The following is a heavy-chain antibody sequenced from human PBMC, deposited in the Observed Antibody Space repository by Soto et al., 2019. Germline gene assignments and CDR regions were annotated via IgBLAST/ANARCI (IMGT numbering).Heavy chain of an antibody. D-gene: IGHD2-15*01. V-gene: IGHV3-21*01. CDR3: AVMVAARRAFDY. J-gene: IGHJ4*02. CDR1: GFTFSSYS. Sequence: GGSLRLSCAASGFTFSSYSMNWVRQAPGKGLEWVSSISSSSSYIYYADSVKGRFTISRDNAKNSLYLQMNSLRAEDTAVYYCAVMVAARRAFDYWGQGTLVTVSS. CDR2: ISSSSSYI.